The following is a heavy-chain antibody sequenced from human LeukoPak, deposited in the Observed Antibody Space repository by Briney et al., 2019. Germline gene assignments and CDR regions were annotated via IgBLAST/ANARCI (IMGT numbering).Heavy chain of an antibody. CDR1: GFTFSNYG. V-gene: IGHV3-30*18. Sequence: GGSLRLSCSTSGFTFSNYGMHWVRQAPGKGLEWVAIISYDGSNKYYADSVKGRFTISRDNSKNTLYLQMNSLRVEDSAVYYCAKTGNYNWNGFDYWGQGTLVTVSS. CDR3: AKTGNYNWNGFDY. CDR2: ISYDGSNK. D-gene: IGHD1-20*01. J-gene: IGHJ4*02.